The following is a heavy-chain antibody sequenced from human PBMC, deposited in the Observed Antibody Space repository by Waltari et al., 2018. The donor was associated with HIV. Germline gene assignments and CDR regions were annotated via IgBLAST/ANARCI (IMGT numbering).Heavy chain of an antibody. CDR1: GYSIRSGYS. Sequence: QVQLQESGPGLVKPSETLSLTCAVSGYSIRSGYSLGWIRQPPGKGLEWFGCIYHSGSTYYNPSLKSRVTISVDTSKNQFSLKLSSVTAADTAVYYCARYYDFWSGYHHPGWFDPWGQGTLVTVSS. V-gene: IGHV4-38-2*01. CDR2: IYHSGST. D-gene: IGHD3-3*01. CDR3: ARYYDFWSGYHHPGWFDP. J-gene: IGHJ5*02.